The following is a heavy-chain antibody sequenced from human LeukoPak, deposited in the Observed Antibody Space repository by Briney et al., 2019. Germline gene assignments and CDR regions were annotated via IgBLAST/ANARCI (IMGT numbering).Heavy chain of an antibody. CDR3: AREGSSWYYYFDY. V-gene: IGHV3-21*01. D-gene: IGHD6-13*01. Sequence: PGGSLRLSCAASGFTFSSYSMNWVRQAPGKGLEWVSSISSSSSYIYYADSVKGRFTISRDNTKNSLSLQMSSLRAEDTAVYYCAREGSSWYYYFDYWGQGTLVTVSS. CDR2: ISSSSSYI. CDR1: GFTFSSYS. J-gene: IGHJ4*02.